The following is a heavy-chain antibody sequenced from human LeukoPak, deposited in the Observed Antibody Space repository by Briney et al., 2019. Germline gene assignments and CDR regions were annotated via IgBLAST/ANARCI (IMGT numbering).Heavy chain of an antibody. V-gene: IGHV3-30*18. CDR1: GFTFSSYG. CDR2: ISYDGSNK. D-gene: IGHD5-18*01. J-gene: IGHJ4*02. Sequence: GGSLRLSCAASGFTFSSYGMNWVRQAPGKGLEWVAVISYDGSNKYYADSVKGRFTISRDNSKNTLYLQMNSLRAEDTAVYYCAKDNVDTAMAALQALGYWGQGTLVTVSS. CDR3: AKDNVDTAMAALQALGY.